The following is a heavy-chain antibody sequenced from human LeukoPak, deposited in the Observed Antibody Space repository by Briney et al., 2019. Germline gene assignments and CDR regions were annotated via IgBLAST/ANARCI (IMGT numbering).Heavy chain of an antibody. CDR3: ARDSYEGATDY. J-gene: IGHJ4*02. Sequence: PSETLSLTCTVSGGSISSYYWSWIRQPPGKGLEWIGYIYYSGSTNYNPSLKSRVTISVDTSKNQFSLKLSSVTAADTAVYYCARDSYEGATDYWGQGTLVTVSS. CDR2: IYYSGST. D-gene: IGHD1-26*01. CDR1: GGSISSYY. V-gene: IGHV4-59*01.